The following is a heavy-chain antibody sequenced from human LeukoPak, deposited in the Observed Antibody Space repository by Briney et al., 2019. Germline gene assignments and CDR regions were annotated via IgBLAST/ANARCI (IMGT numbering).Heavy chain of an antibody. D-gene: IGHD3-9*01. Sequence: VASVKVSCKTSGYTFTSYDINWVRQASGQGLEWMGWMNPNSGNTGSAQKFQGRVTLTRNTSITTAYMELSSLTSDDTAVYYCARDSPMGAFDIVTVFDLWGRGTLVTVSS. J-gene: IGHJ2*01. CDR3: ARDSPMGAFDIVTVFDL. V-gene: IGHV1-8*03. CDR2: MNPNSGNT. CDR1: GYTFTSYD.